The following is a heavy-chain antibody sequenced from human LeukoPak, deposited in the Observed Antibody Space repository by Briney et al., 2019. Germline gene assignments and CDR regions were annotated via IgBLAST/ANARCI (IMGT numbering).Heavy chain of an antibody. V-gene: IGHV4-31*03. J-gene: IGHJ4*02. CDR1: GVSISSGGYY. Sequence: SETLSLTCTVSGVSISSGGYYWSWIRQHPGKGLEWIGYIYYSGSTYYNPSLKSRVTISVDTSKNQFSLKLSSVTAADTAVYYCARDRIAAAGNGFDYWGQGTLVTVSS. D-gene: IGHD6-13*01. CDR3: ARDRIAAAGNGFDY. CDR2: IYYSGST.